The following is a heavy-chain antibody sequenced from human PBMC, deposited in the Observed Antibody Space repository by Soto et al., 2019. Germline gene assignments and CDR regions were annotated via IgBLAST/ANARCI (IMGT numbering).Heavy chain of an antibody. CDR2: IDNAGTDS. V-gene: IGHV3-74*01. CDR1: GFTFSGRS. J-gene: IGHJ6*04. D-gene: IGHD3-10*01. Sequence: EVQLVESGGGLVQPGGSLRLSCAASGFTFSGRSMHWVRQAPGKGLVWVSGIDNAGTDSTYADSVKGRFTSSRDNAKNTLYLQMNSLSVEDTAVYYCARGWFGPDVGGKGTTVTVSS. CDR3: ARGWFGPDV.